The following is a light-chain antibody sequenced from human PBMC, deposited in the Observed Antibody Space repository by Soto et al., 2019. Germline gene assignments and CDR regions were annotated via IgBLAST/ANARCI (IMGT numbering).Light chain of an antibody. CDR1: QDISNY. Sequence: DIQMTQSPSSLSASVGDRVTITCQASQDISNYLNWYQQKPGKAPKLLIAEASRLESGVPSRFSGGGSGTEFTLTISRLQPDDVATYYCQHYISFPWTFGQGTKVDIK. V-gene: IGKV1-33*01. CDR2: EAS. J-gene: IGKJ1*01. CDR3: QHYISFPWT.